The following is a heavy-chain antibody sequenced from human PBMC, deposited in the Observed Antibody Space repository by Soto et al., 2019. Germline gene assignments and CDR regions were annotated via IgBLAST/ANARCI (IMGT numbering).Heavy chain of an antibody. CDR2: IYHSGST. V-gene: IGHV4-30-2*01. J-gene: IGHJ4*02. CDR3: ARVSDY. Sequence: PSETLSLTCAVSGGSISSGGYSWSWIRQPPGKGLEWIGYIYHSGSTYYNPSLKSRVTISVDRSKNQFSLKLSSVTAADTAVYYCARVSDYWGQGTLVIVSS. CDR1: GGSISSGGYS.